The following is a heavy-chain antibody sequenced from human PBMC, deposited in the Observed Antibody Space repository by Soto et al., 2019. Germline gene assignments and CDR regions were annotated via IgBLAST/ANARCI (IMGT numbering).Heavy chain of an antibody. J-gene: IGHJ3*01. CDR2: TYSSGSP. V-gene: IGHV4-39*01. CDR3: ARQVGEYPGAFDL. CDR1: GGSISSSSYY. Sequence: QLQLQESGPGLVKPSETLSLTCTVSGGSISSSSYYWGWIRQPPGKGLAWIGSTYSSGSPYYNPSPKSRVTVSVATSKHQCSLKLSSVTAADTAVYYCARQVGEYPGAFDLWGEGTMVTVSS.